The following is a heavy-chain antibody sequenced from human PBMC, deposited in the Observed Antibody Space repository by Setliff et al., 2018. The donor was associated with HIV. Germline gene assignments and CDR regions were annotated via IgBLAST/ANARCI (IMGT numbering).Heavy chain of an antibody. CDR3: ARGTRVGANDAFDI. J-gene: IGHJ3*02. V-gene: IGHV1-69*06. CDR1: GGTFSSYA. D-gene: IGHD1-26*01. Sequence: ASVKVSCKASGGTFSSYAISWVRQAPGQGLEWMGRIIPIFGTANYAQKFQGRVTITADKSTSTAYMELSSLRSDDTAVYYCARGTRVGANDAFDIWGQGTMVTVSS. CDR2: IIPIFGTA.